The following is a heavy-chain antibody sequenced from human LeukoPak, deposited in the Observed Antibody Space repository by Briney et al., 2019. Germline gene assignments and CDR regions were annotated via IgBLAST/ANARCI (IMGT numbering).Heavy chain of an antibody. CDR2: IYPGDSDT. J-gene: IGHJ4*02. CDR3: ARRSISTGYSLYYFDS. D-gene: IGHD3-9*01. CDR1: GYTFTNYW. V-gene: IGHV5-51*01. Sequence: GESLKISCKGSGYTFTNYWIGWVRQMPGKGLEWMGIIYPGDSDTRYSPFFQGQVTISADKSISTAYLQWSSLKASDTAMYYCARRSISTGYSLYYFDSWGQGTLVTVSS.